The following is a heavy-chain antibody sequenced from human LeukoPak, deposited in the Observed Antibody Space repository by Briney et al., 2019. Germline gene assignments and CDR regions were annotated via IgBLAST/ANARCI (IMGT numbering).Heavy chain of an antibody. V-gene: IGHV4-34*01. CDR1: GGSFSGYY. J-gene: IGHJ4*02. CDR3: ARGRIPQQYFDY. D-gene: IGHD6-13*01. Sequence: SETLSLTCAVYGGSFSGYYWSWIRQPPGKGLEWIGEINHSGSTNYNPSLKSRVTISVDTSKNQFSLKLSSVTAADTAVYYCARGRIPQQYFDYWGQGTLVTVSS. CDR2: INHSGST.